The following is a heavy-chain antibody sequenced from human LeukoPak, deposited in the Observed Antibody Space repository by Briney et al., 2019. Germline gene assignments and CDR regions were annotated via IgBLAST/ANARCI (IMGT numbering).Heavy chain of an antibody. Sequence: SETLSLTCAVYGRSFSGYYWSWIRQPPGKGLEWIGEINHSGSTNYNPSLKSRVTISVDTSKNQFSLKLSSVTAADTAVYYCARGTTVPYFDYWGQGTLVTVSS. V-gene: IGHV4-34*01. CDR3: ARGTTVPYFDY. CDR1: GRSFSGYY. J-gene: IGHJ4*02. CDR2: INHSGST. D-gene: IGHD4-17*01.